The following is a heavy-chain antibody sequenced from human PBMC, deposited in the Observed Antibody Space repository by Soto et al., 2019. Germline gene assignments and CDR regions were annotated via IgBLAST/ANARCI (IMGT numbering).Heavy chain of an antibody. J-gene: IGHJ4*02. CDR3: AKDLSWGQCDY. V-gene: IGHV3-74*03. CDR1: GFTFSSYW. Sequence: GGSLRLSYAASGFTFSSYWMHWVRQDAGKGLLWVSSIKTDGTVTQYADSVKGRFTVSRDNAKNTLYFQMNSLRAEDTAVYYCAKDLSWGQCDYWGQGALVTVSS. CDR2: IKTDGTVT. D-gene: IGHD3-16*01.